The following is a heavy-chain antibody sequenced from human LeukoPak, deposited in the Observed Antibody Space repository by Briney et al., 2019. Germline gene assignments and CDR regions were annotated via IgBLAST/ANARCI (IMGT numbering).Heavy chain of an antibody. D-gene: IGHD3-22*01. V-gene: IGHV1-69*04. Sequence: ASVKVSCKASGGTFSSYAISWVRQAPGQGLEWMGRIMPSLGIANYAQKFQGRVTITADKSTSTAYMELSSLRSENTAVYYCARFYTKYYYDSSGYNDAFDIWGQGTMVTVSS. CDR2: IMPSLGIA. CDR3: ARFYTKYYYDSSGYNDAFDI. CDR1: GGTFSSYA. J-gene: IGHJ3*02.